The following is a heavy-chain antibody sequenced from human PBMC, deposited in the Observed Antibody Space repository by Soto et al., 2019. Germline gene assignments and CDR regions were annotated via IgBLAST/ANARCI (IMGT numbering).Heavy chain of an antibody. J-gene: IGHJ6*02. V-gene: IGHV3-23*01. CDR1: GFTFSSHV. CDR3: ARGPRAPPPHDYGMDV. Sequence: EVQLLESGGGLVQPGGSLILSCAASGFTFSSHVMNWVRQAPGKGLEWVAAISGGGGTTFYGDSVEGRFTMSRDNSKNTLFLQMNSLRAEDTAVYYCARGPRAPPPHDYGMDVWGQGTTVTVSS. CDR2: ISGGGGTT.